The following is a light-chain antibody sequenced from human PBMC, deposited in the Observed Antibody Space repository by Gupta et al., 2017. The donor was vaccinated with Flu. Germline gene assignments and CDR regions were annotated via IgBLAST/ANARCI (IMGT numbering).Light chain of an antibody. CDR1: TGDVTSGYY. CDR2: DKS. V-gene: IGLV7-46*01. J-gene: IGLJ2*01. CDR3: WRSYGVRTQVV. Sequence: TSGTRTGDVTSGYYKYWCQQKPDQTPTKLIYDKSNKHPGTPARFSGSSNAGKAALTLAGAQQADEAEYYCWRSYGVRTQVVFGGGTKLTVL.